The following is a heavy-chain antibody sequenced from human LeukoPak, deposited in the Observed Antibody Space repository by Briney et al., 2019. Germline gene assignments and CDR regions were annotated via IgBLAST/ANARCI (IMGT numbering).Heavy chain of an antibody. CDR3: ARNYYDSSGYQEATFNY. CDR1: GFTFSNYG. V-gene: IGHV3-33*01. J-gene: IGHJ4*02. Sequence: GRSPRLSCAASGFTFSNYGMHWVRQAPGKGLEWVAGIWYDGGYKYYADSVKGRFTISRDNSKNTLFLQMDSLRAEDTAVHYCARNYYDSSGYQEATFNYWGQGTLVTVSS. D-gene: IGHD3-22*01. CDR2: IWYDGGYK.